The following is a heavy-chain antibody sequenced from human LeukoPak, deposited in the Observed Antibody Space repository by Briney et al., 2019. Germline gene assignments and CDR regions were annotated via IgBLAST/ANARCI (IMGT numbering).Heavy chain of an antibody. V-gene: IGHV3-30*02. J-gene: IGHJ5*01. CDR1: GFTVSSHG. CDR2: IYYDGSGQ. Sequence: GGSLRVSCAASGFTVSSHGMHWVPQAPGNGRGWVAIIYYDGSGQFYADSVRSGFTISRDNPTNTLYLRIHRASEADTDVYSCAKDRAFKCSITSFYFSSLVSWGQGALVSVSS. CDR3: AKDRAFKCSITSFYFSSLVS. D-gene: IGHD2-2*01.